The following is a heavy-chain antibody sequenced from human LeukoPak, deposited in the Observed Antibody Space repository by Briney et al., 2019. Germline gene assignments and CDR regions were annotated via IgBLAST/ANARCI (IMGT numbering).Heavy chain of an antibody. CDR3: ASVGVVAYYGLDV. CDR1: GYTLTGHY. Sequence: ASVTVSCKASGYTLTGHYLHWVRQAPGQGLEWMGWINPNTGTTTYAQRFQGRVTLTRDTSISTAYMDLSRLRPDDTAVYYCASVGVVAYYGLDVWGQGTTVTVSS. J-gene: IGHJ6*02. V-gene: IGHV1-2*02. D-gene: IGHD2-15*01. CDR2: INPNTGTT.